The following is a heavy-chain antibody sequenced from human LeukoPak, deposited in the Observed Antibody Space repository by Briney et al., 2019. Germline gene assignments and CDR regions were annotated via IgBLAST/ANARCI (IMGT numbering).Heavy chain of an antibody. CDR3: ATRPASETYYGVLDY. CDR1: GFTFSSYW. CDR2: ITGSGGST. J-gene: IGHJ4*02. Sequence: GGSLRLSCAASGFTFSSYWMSWVRQAPGKGLEWVSGITGSGGSTYYAESVKGRFTISRNNSKSTVYLQMNGLRADDTAVYFCATRPASETYYGVLDYWGQGTLVTVSS. D-gene: IGHD3-10*01. V-gene: IGHV3-23*01.